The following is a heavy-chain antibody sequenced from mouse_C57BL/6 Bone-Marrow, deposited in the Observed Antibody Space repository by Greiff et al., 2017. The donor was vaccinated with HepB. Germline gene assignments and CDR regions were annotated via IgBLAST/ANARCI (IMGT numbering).Heavy chain of an antibody. V-gene: IGHV3-6*01. CDR3: ARGKDGYSDY. D-gene: IGHD2-3*01. J-gene: IGHJ2*01. Sequence: EVQRVESGPGLVKPSQSLSLTCSVTGYSITSGYYWNWIRQFPGNKLEWMGYISYDGSNNYNPSLKNRISITRDTSKNQFFLKLNSVTTEDTATYYCARGKDGYSDYWGQGTTLTVSS. CDR1: GYSITSGYY. CDR2: ISYDGSN.